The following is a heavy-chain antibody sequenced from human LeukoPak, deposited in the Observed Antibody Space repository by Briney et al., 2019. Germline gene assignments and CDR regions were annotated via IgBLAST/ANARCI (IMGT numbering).Heavy chain of an antibody. J-gene: IGHJ6*03. CDR1: GLTFSNFG. CDR3: AREYMDV. CDR2: ISGSGDSA. Sequence: GGSLRLSCVASGLTFSNFGMSWVRQAPGKGLEWVSAISGSGDSAYYADSVKGRFTISRDNSKNTLYLQMNSLRAEDTAVYYCAREYMDVWGKGTTVTISS. V-gene: IGHV3-23*01.